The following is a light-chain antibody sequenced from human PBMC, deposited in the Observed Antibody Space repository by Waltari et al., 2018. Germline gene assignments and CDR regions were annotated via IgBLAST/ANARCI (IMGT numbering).Light chain of an antibody. CDR3: SSDTSRSTVV. Sequence: QSALTQPASVSGSPGQSITISCTGTSSDVGGYNYVSWYQQNPGKAPKVIIYDVTNRPSGVANRFSGSKSGNTASLTSSGLQAEDEADYYCSSDTSRSTVVFGGGTKLTVL. CDR2: DVT. V-gene: IGLV2-14*03. CDR1: SSDVGGYNY. J-gene: IGLJ2*01.